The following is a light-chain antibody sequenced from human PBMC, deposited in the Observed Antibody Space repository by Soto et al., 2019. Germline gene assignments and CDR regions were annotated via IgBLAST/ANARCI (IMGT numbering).Light chain of an antibody. CDR3: QQYYDLLT. Sequence: DIVMTQSPDSLAVSLGERATINCRSSQSVLYSSNNKDTIAWYQQKPGQPPRLLIYWASTRESGVSDRFSGSGSGTDFTLTISSLQAEDVAVYYCQQYYDLLTFGGGTKVEIK. CDR1: QSVLYSSNNKDT. CDR2: WAS. J-gene: IGKJ4*01. V-gene: IGKV4-1*01.